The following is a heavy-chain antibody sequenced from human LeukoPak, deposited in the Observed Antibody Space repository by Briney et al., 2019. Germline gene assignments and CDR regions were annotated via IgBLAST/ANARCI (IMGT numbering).Heavy chain of an antibody. D-gene: IGHD4-17*01. CDR3: VRDGDNLGRDFDY. V-gene: IGHV3-7*01. CDR2: IKKEGSEK. Sequence: GGSLRLSCGASGFTFSSYWMSWVRQAPGKGLEWVANIKKEGSEKYYVDSVKGRFTISRDNTKNTLYLQMNSLRAEDTAVYYCVRDGDNLGRDFDYWGQGTLVTVSS. J-gene: IGHJ4*02. CDR1: GFTFSSYW.